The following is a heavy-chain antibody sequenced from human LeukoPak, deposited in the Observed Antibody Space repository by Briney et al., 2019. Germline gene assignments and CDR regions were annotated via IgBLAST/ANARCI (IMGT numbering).Heavy chain of an antibody. Sequence: PGGSLRLSCAASGFTFTNYWMSWVRQAPGKGLEWVANIKKDGTEKYYVDSVRGRFTISRDNAENSLHLQVNSLRAEDTAVYYCVRDGGRYSYASDWGQGTMVIVSS. CDR1: GFTFTNYW. CDR2: IKKDGTEK. J-gene: IGHJ3*01. V-gene: IGHV3-7*01. D-gene: IGHD5-18*01. CDR3: VRDGGRYSYASD.